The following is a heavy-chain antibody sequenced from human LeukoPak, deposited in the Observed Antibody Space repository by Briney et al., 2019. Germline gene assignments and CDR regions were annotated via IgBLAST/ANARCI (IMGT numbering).Heavy chain of an antibody. CDR2: IYYSGST. J-gene: IGHJ3*02. V-gene: IGHV4-59*08. Sequence: SETLSLTCTVSGGSISSYYWSWIRQPPGKGLEWIGYIYYSGSTNYNPSLKSRVTISVDTSKNQFSLKLSSVTAADTAVYYCARRRVRGPKGDAFDIWGQGTMVTVSS. CDR3: ARRRVRGPKGDAFDI. CDR1: GGSISSYY. D-gene: IGHD3-10*01.